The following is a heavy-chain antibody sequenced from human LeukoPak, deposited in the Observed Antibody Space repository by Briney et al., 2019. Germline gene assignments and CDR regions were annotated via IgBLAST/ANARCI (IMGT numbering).Heavy chain of an antibody. V-gene: IGHV4-34*01. D-gene: IGHD6-13*01. Sequence: PSETLSLTCAVYGGSFSGYYWSWIRQPPGKGLEWIGEINHSGSTNYNPSLKSRVTISVDTSKNQFSLKLSSVTAADTAVYYCARPSSWYGGPFDYWGQGTLVTVSS. J-gene: IGHJ4*02. CDR3: ARPSSWYGGPFDY. CDR2: INHSGST. CDR1: GGSFSGYY.